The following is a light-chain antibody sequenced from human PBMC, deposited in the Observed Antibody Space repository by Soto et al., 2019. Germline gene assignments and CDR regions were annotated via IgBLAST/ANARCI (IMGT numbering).Light chain of an antibody. Sequence: DIEMTQSPSPLSASEGDRVTITCRASQNISRYLNWYQHKPGKAPNLLIFAASSLQSGVPPRFSGSGSGTDVAFTISSLQRDDFATYHCQQSYRIWYTFGQGTGLEIK. J-gene: IGKJ2*01. CDR3: QQSYRIWYT. CDR1: QNISRY. V-gene: IGKV1-39*01. CDR2: AAS.